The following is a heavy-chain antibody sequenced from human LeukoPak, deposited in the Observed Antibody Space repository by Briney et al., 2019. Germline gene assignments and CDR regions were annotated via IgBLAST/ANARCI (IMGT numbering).Heavy chain of an antibody. CDR2: FDPEDGET. D-gene: IGHD6-19*01. J-gene: IGHJ3*02. V-gene: IGHV1-24*01. Sequence: GASVKVSCKVSGYTLTELSMHWVRQAPGKGLEWMGGFDPEDGETIYAQKFQGRVTMTTDTSTSTAYMELRSLRSDDTAVYYCAAPSGWLASDAFDIWGQGTMVTVSS. CDR1: GYTLTELS. CDR3: AAPSGWLASDAFDI.